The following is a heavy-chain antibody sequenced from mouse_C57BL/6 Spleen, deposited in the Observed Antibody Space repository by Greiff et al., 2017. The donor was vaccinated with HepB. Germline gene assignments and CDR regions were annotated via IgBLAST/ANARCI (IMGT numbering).Heavy chain of an antibody. V-gene: IGHV5-6*01. D-gene: IGHD2-4*01. Sequence: EVKLMESGGDLVKPGGSLKLSCAASGFTFSSYGMSWVRQTPDKRLEWVATISSGGSYTYYPDSVKGRFTISRDNAKNTLYLQMSSLKSEDTAMYYCARLYYDYDRGDYAMDYWGQGTSVTVSS. CDR3: ARLYYDYDRGDYAMDY. J-gene: IGHJ4*01. CDR2: ISSGGSYT. CDR1: GFTFSSYG.